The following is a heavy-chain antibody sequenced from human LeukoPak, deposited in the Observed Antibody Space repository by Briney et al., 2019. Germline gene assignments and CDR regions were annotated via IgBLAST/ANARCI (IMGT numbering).Heavy chain of an antibody. J-gene: IGHJ4*02. CDR3: ARGSGYPSTLQY. D-gene: IGHD5-12*01. CDR1: GGSVSSSSYY. Sequence: SETLSLTCTVSGGSVSSSSYYWAWIRQPPGKGLEWIGSIHYSGSTYYNPSLKSRVTISVDTSKNQFSLNLSSVTAADTAVYYCARGSGYPSTLQYWGQGTLVTVSS. V-gene: IGHV4-39*01. CDR2: IHYSGST.